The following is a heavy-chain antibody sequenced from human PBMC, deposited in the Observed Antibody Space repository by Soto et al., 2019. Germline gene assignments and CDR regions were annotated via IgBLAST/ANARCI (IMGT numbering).Heavy chain of an antibody. CDR1: GYTFTGYY. J-gene: IGHJ6*02. D-gene: IGHD7-27*01. Sequence: ASVKVSCKASGYTFTGYYMRWVRQAPGQGLEWMGWINPNSGGANYAQKFQGWVTMTRDTSISTAYMELSRLRSDDTAVYYCARAGPLDYYYYYGMDVWGQGTTVTVSS. CDR2: INPNSGGA. CDR3: ARAGPLDYYYYYGMDV. V-gene: IGHV1-2*04.